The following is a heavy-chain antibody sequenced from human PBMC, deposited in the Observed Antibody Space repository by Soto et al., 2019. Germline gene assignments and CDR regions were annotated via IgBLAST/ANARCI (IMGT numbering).Heavy chain of an antibody. V-gene: IGHV1-18*04. CDR2: TRPXNGNK. J-gene: IGHJ4*02. Sequence: AXSVKVSCKASGATFDRDAINWVRQAPGQGLEWMGWTRPXNGNKXYAQNPKGRVXXTTDTYTXXAYIELSSLRPDDTTVYYCVRDLDGSGSYYTDYWGQETLVTVPS. CDR3: VRDLDGSGSYYTDY. D-gene: IGHD3-10*01. CDR1: GATFDRDA.